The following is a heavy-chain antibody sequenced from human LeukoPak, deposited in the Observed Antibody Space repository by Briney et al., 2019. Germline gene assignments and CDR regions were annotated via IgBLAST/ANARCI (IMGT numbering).Heavy chain of an antibody. Sequence: PGGSLRLSCAASGFTFSSYGMHWVRQAPGKGLEWVAVIWYDGSNKYYADSVKGRFTISRDNSKNTLYLQMNSLRAEDTAVYYCARGSGPLVYYYYGMDVWGQGTTVTVSS. CDR1: GFTFSSYG. CDR3: ARGSGPLVYYYYGMDV. CDR2: IWYDGSNK. J-gene: IGHJ6*02. D-gene: IGHD6-6*01. V-gene: IGHV3-33*01.